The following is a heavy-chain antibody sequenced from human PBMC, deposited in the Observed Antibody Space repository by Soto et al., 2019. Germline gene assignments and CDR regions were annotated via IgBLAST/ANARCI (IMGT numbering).Heavy chain of an antibody. D-gene: IGHD3-9*01. CDR3: ARDRDILTGPPPYYYGMDV. CDR2: INHSGST. V-gene: IGHV4-34*01. Sequence: SETLSLTCAVYGGSFSGYYWSWIRQPPGKGLEWIGEINHSGSTNYNPSLKSRVTISVDTSKNQFSLKLSSVTAADTAVYYCARDRDILTGPPPYYYGMDVWGQGTTVTVSS. CDR1: GGSFSGYY. J-gene: IGHJ6*02.